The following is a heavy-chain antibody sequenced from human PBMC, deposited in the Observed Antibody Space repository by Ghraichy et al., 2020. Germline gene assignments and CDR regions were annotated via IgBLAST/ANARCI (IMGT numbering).Heavy chain of an antibody. J-gene: IGHJ4*02. V-gene: IGHV4-39*07. CDR1: GGSISSSSYY. Sequence: ESLNISCTVSGGSISSSSYYWGWIRQPPGKGLEWIGSIYYSGSTYYNPSLKSRVTISVDTSKNQFSLKLSSVTAADTAVYYCARSDYGDYVQDYWGQGTLVTVSS. D-gene: IGHD4-17*01. CDR3: ARSDYGDYVQDY. CDR2: IYYSGST.